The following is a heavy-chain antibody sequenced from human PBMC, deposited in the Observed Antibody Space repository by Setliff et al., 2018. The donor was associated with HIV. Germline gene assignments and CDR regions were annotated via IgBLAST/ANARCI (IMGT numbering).Heavy chain of an antibody. CDR3: ARAASYYYYYMDV. Sequence: PGESLKISCAASGFTFSSYSMNWVRQAPGKGLEWVSFISGNSGAVTYADSVKGRFTISRDNARNSLYLQLNSLRAEDTAVYYCARAASYYYYYMDVWGKGTTVTSP. CDR2: ISGNSGAV. V-gene: IGHV3-48*01. CDR1: GFTFSSYS. J-gene: IGHJ6*03.